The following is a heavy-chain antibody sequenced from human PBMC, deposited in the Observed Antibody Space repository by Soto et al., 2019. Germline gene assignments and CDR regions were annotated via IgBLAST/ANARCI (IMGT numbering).Heavy chain of an antibody. CDR1: GGTFSSYA. V-gene: IGHV1-69*13. D-gene: IGHD6-19*01. CDR2: IIPIFGTA. J-gene: IGHJ6*02. Sequence: GASVKVSCKASGGTFSSYAISWVRQAPGQGLEWMGGIIPIFGTANYAQKFQGRVTITADESTSTAYMELSSLRSEDTAVYYCARVFSSGWYPSPWYYYGMDVWGQGTTVTVSS. CDR3: ARVFSSGWYPSPWYYYGMDV.